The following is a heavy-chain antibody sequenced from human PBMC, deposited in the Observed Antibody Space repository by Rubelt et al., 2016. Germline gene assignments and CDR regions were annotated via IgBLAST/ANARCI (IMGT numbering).Heavy chain of an antibody. D-gene: IGHD4-23*01. V-gene: IGHV4-38-2*02. J-gene: IGHJ4*02. Sequence: IGSIYHSGSTNYNPSLKSRVTISVDKSKNQFSLKLSSVTAADTAVYYCARDTPTVAFDYWGQGTLVTVSS. CDR3: ARDTPTVAFDY. CDR2: IYHSGST.